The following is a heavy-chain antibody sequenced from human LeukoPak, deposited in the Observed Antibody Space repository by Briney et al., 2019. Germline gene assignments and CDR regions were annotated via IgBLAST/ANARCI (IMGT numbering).Heavy chain of an antibody. J-gene: IGHJ4*02. CDR3: ARDPRGYSGYDNDY. V-gene: IGHV3-23*01. Sequence: GGSLRLSCAASGFTFSSHGMNWVRQAPGKGLEWVSGITGSGANAYYADSVKGRFTISRDNSRNTLYLQMNSLRAEDTAVYYCARDPRGYSGYDNDYWGQGTLVTVSS. D-gene: IGHD5-12*01. CDR2: ITGSGANA. CDR1: GFTFSSHG.